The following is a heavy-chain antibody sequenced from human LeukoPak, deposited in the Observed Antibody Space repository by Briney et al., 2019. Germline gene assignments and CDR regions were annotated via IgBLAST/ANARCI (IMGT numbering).Heavy chain of an antibody. CDR3: AKDLTMVDFIICFDY. CDR1: GFTFSKYG. J-gene: IGHJ4*01. CDR2: TSYDGRQK. V-gene: IGHV3-30*18. D-gene: IGHD3-10*01. Sequence: GKSLRLSCAASGFTFSKYGMHWVRQAPGKGPEWVAVTSYDGRQKFYADSVKGRFTVSRDNSKNTLFLQMNSLRDDDTAVYYFAKDLTMVDFIICFDYWGQEPWSPSPQ.